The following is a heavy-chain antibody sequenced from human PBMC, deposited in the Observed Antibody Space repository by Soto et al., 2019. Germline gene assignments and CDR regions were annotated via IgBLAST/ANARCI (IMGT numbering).Heavy chain of an antibody. J-gene: IGHJ4*02. Sequence: VAVISYDGSNKYYADSVKGRFTISRDNSKNTLYLQMNSLRAEDTAVSYCARSATVVTPNLDYWGQGTLVTVSS. V-gene: IGHV3-30-3*01. CDR2: ISYDGSNK. CDR3: ARSATVVTPNLDY. D-gene: IGHD4-17*01.